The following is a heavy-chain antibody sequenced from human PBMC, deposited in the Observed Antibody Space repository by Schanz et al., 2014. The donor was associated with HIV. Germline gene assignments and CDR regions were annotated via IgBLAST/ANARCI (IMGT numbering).Heavy chain of an antibody. CDR3: AKVDAAHKHIGAAGD. CDR2: ITWNSGKK. J-gene: IGHJ4*02. D-gene: IGHD6-13*01. CDR1: GFTFDDYA. V-gene: IGHV3-9*01. Sequence: EVQLVESGGGLVQPGRSLRLSCAASGFTFDDYAMHWVRQAPGRGLEWVSGITWNSGKKGYAKSVKGRFTISRDNAKKSLYLQMNSLSAEDTAVYYCAKVDAAHKHIGAAGDWGQGTLVTVSS.